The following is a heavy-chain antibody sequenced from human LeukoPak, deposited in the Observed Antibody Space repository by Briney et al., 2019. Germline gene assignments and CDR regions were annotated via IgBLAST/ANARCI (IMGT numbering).Heavy chain of an antibody. CDR2: INHSGST. CDR1: GGSFSGYY. CDR3: ARSGYSSSWYVH. J-gene: IGHJ4*02. D-gene: IGHD6-13*01. V-gene: IGHV4-34*01. Sequence: PSETLSLTCAVYGGSFSGYYWSWIRQPPGKGLEWIGEINHSGSTNYNPSLKSRVTISVDTSKNQFSLKLSSVTAGDTAVYYCARSGYSSSWYVHWGQGTLVTVSS.